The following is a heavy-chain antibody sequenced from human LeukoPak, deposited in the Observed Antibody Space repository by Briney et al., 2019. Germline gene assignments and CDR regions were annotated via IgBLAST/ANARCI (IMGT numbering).Heavy chain of an antibody. V-gene: IGHV3-48*01. D-gene: IGHD2-2*02. CDR3: AKEWGYCSSTSCYKYFDY. Sequence: GGSLRLSCAASGFTFSDYSMNWVRQAPGKGLEDLSYINSDGKTTWYADSVKGRFTASRDNSKNTLYLQMNSLRAEDTAVYYCAKEWGYCSSTSCYKYFDYWGQGTLVTVSS. CDR2: INSDGKTT. CDR1: GFTFSDYS. J-gene: IGHJ4*02.